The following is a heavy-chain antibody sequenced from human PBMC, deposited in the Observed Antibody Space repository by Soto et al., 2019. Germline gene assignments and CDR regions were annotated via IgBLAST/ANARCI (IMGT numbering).Heavy chain of an antibody. CDR3: ARVRAYYDFWSGYYTHFYYFDY. D-gene: IGHD3-3*01. CDR2: MNPNSGNT. CDR1: GYTFTRYD. J-gene: IGHJ4*02. V-gene: IGHV1-8*01. Sequence: ASVKVSCKASGYTFTRYDINWGRQATGQGLEWMGWMNPNSGNTGYAQKFQGRVTMTRNTSISTAYMELSSLRSEDTAVYYCARVRAYYDFWSGYYTHFYYFDYWAQGTLVTVSS.